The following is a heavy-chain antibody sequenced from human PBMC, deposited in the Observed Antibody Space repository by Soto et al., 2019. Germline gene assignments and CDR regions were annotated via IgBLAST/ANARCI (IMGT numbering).Heavy chain of an antibody. CDR2: INAGNGNT. CDR1: GYTFTGYA. J-gene: IGHJ4*02. CDR3: ARGEPSGYCSGGSCYSFNY. Sequence: ASVKVSCKASGYTFTGYAMHWVRQAPGQRLEWMGWINAGNGNTKYSQKFQGRVTVTRDESTSTAYMELSSLRSEDTAVYYCARGEPSGYCSGGSCYSFNYWGQGTLVTVSS. V-gene: IGHV1-3*01. D-gene: IGHD2-15*01.